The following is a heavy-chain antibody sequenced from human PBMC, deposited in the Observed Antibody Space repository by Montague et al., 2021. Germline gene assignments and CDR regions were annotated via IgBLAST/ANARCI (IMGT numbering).Heavy chain of an antibody. Sequence: FLRLSCAASGFSLSDYYVDWVRQAPGKGLEWVGRSRNKANSYTTDYAASVKGRFTISRDESKNSLYLQMNSLKTDDTAVYYCATEGKLPGPDFDHWGQGTLVTVSS. V-gene: IGHV3-72*01. CDR2: SRNKANSYTT. CDR1: GFSLSDYY. D-gene: IGHD1-7*01. CDR3: ATEGKLPGPDFDH. J-gene: IGHJ4*02.